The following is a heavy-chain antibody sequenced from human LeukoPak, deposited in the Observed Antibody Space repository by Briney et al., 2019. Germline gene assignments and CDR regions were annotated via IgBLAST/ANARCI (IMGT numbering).Heavy chain of an antibody. J-gene: IGHJ6*02. D-gene: IGHD3-16*01. CDR2: INHSGST. Sequence: SETLSLTCTVSGGSISSGGYYWSWIREPPGKGLEWIGEINHSGSTNYNPSLKSRVTISVDTSKNQFSLKLSSVTAADTAVYYCQVMGSYYYYGMDVWGQGTTVTVSS. CDR3: QVMGSYYYYGMDV. V-gene: IGHV4-39*07. CDR1: GGSISSGGYY.